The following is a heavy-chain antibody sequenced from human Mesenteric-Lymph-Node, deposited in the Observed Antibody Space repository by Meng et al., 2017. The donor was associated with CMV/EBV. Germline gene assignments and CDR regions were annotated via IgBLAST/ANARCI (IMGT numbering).Heavy chain of an antibody. CDR1: GFTFSSYS. J-gene: IGHJ4*02. Sequence: GGSLRLSCAASGFTFSSYSMNWVRQAPGKGLEWVSSISSSSSYIYYADSVKGRFTISRDNAKNSLYLQMNSLRAEDTAVYYCAKTPYYDFWSGYRLEYWGQGTLVTVSS. D-gene: IGHD3-3*01. V-gene: IGHV3-21*01. CDR2: ISSSSSYI. CDR3: AKTPYYDFWSGYRLEY.